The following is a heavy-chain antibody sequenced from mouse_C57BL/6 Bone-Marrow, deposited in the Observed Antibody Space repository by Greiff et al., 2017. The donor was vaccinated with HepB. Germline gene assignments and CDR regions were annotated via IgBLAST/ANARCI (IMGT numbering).Heavy chain of an antibody. Sequence: EVKLVESGGGLVQSGRSLRLSCATSGFTFSDIYMEWVRQAPGKGLEWIAASRNKANDYTTEYSASVKGRFIVSRDTSQSILYLQMNALRAEDTAIYYCARGGLRGFDYWGQGTTLTVSS. CDR1: GFTFSDIY. J-gene: IGHJ2*01. V-gene: IGHV7-1*01. CDR2: SRNKANDYTT. D-gene: IGHD2-4*01. CDR3: ARGGLRGFDY.